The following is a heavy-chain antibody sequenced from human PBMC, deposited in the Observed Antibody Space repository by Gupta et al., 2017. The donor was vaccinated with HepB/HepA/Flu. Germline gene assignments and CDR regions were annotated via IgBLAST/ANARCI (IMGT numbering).Heavy chain of an antibody. J-gene: IGHJ4*02. Sequence: EVQMLESGGALVQPGGSLRLSCAASGFTFSTSGMSWVRQAPGKGLEWVSTISDNGGSTYHADSVKGRFTISRDNSKNTLYLQMNSVRAEDTALYYCAKAGFTLAREPALYWGQGTLVTVSS. CDR3: AKAGFTLAREPALY. CDR2: ISDNGGST. V-gene: IGHV3-23*01. D-gene: IGHD3-10*01. CDR1: GFTFSTSG.